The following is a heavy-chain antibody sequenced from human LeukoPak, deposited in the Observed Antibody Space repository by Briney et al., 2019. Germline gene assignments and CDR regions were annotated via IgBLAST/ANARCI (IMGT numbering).Heavy chain of an antibody. D-gene: IGHD6-19*01. V-gene: IGHV4-39*01. CDR2: IYYSGST. J-gene: IGHJ5*02. CDR3: ARHKEIAVAGSPLNWFDP. CDR1: GGSISSSSYY. Sequence: PSETLPLTCTVSGGSISSSSYYWGWIRQPPGKGLEWIGSIYYSGSTYYNPSLKSRVTISVDTSKNQFSLKLSSVTAADTAVYYCARHKEIAVAGSPLNWFDPWGQGTLVTVSS.